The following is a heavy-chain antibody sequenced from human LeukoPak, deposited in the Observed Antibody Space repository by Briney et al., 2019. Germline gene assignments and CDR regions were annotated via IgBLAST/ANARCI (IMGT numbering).Heavy chain of an antibody. CDR3: ARERGGGSYLPNFDY. Sequence: GGSLRLSCAASGFTFSSYGMHWVRQAPGKGLEWVAVIWYDGSNKYYADSVKGRFTISRDNSKNTLYLQMNSLRADDTAVYYCARERGGGSYLPNFDYWGQGTLVTVSS. V-gene: IGHV3-33*01. D-gene: IGHD1-26*01. J-gene: IGHJ4*02. CDR1: GFTFSSYG. CDR2: IWYDGSNK.